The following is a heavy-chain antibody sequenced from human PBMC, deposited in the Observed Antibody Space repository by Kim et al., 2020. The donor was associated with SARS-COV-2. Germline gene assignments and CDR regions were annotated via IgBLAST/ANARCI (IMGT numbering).Heavy chain of an antibody. CDR3: AKDKSSGGGLLLGY. J-gene: IGHJ4*02. Sequence: ADSVKVRFTITRDNTKSTLYLQKNSLKAEDTAVYYCAKDKSSGGGLLLGYWGQGTLVTVSS. V-gene: IGHV3-30*02. D-gene: IGHD2-15*01.